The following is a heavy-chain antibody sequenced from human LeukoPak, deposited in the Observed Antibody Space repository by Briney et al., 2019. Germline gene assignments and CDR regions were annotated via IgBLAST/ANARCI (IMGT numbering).Heavy chain of an antibody. V-gene: IGHV3-64D*06. CDR2: ISSNGGST. Sequence: GGSLRLSCAASGFTFSSYAMHWVRQAPGKGLEYVSAISSNGGSTYYADSVKGRFTISRDNSKNTLYLQMSSLRAEDTAVYYCVKSSPYYFDYWGQGTLVTVSS. D-gene: IGHD3-10*01. J-gene: IGHJ4*02. CDR3: VKSSPYYFDY. CDR1: GFTFSSYA.